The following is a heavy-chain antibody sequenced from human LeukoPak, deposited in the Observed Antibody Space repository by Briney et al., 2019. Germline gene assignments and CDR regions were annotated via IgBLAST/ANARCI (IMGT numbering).Heavy chain of an antibody. V-gene: IGHV4-30-4*01. CDR3: AGGGRFFDWLPHY. CDR2: IYYSGST. J-gene: IGHJ4*02. Sequence: PSQTLSLTCTVSGGSISSGDYYWSWIRQPPGKGLEWIGYIYYSGSTYYNPSLKSRITISLDTSKKQFSLKLSSATAADTAVYFCAGGGRFFDWLPHYWGQGTLVTVSS. D-gene: IGHD3-9*01. CDR1: GGSISSGDYY.